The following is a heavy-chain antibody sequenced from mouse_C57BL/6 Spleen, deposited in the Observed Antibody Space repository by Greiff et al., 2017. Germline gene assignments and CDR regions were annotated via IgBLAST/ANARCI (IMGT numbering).Heavy chain of an antibody. CDR3: TRDDYGSSYGWMDY. V-gene: IGHV5-9-1*02. D-gene: IGHD1-1*01. Sequence: EVQRVESGEGLVKPGGSLKLSCAASGFTFSSYAMSWVRQTPEKRLEWVAYISSGGDYIYYADTVKGRFTISRDNARNTLYLQMSSLKSEDTAMYYCTRDDYGSSYGWMDYWGQGTSVTVSS. CDR2: ISSGGDYI. J-gene: IGHJ4*01. CDR1: GFTFSSYA.